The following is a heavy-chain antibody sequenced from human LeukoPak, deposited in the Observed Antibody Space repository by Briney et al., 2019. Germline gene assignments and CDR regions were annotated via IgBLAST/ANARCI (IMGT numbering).Heavy chain of an antibody. D-gene: IGHD6-6*01. CDR2: LRYDGSNK. J-gene: IGHJ6*03. V-gene: IGHV3-30*02. CDR1: GFTFSIYD. CDR3: AKGGGGGAARPAGYMDV. Sequence: GGSLRLSCAASGFTFSIYDMHWVRRASAKGLEWVAFLRYDGSNKYYADSVKGRLNISRDNSDNTVYLQMNSLRAEDTAVYCCAKGGGGGAARPAGYMDVWGKGTAVSVSS.